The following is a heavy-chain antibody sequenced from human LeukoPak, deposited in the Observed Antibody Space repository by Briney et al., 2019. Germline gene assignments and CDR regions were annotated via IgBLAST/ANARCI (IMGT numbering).Heavy chain of an antibody. CDR3: ARAFQELPQLYYYYYMDV. Sequence: PGGSLRLSCAASGFTFSSYEMNWVRQAPGQGLEWVSYISSSGSTKYYADSVKGRFTISRDNAKNSLYPQTNSLRAEDTAVYYCARAFQELPQLYYYYYMDVWGKGTTVTVSS. CDR2: ISSSGSTK. CDR1: GFTFSSYE. V-gene: IGHV3-48*03. D-gene: IGHD6-13*01. J-gene: IGHJ6*03.